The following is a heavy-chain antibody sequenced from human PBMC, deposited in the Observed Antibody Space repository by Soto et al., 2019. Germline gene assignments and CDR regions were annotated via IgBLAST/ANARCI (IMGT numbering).Heavy chain of an antibody. CDR3: ARGYSGYDSLYYFDY. J-gene: IGHJ4*02. D-gene: IGHD5-12*01. CDR2: LYYSGST. CDR1: GGSISSYY. Sequence: SETLSLTCTVSGGSISSYYWSWIRQPPGKGLEWIGYLYYSGSTNYNPSLKSRVTISVDTSKNQFSLKLSSVTAADTAVYYCARGYSGYDSLYYFDYWGQGTLVTVSS. V-gene: IGHV4-59*08.